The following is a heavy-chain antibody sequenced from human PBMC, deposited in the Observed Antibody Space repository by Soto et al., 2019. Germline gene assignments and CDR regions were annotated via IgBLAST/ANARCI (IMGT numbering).Heavy chain of an antibody. Sequence: QITLKESGPPLVRPAQTLTLTCAFSGFSLTTTSMGVAWIRQPQGKALEWLALIYWDDDQRYSPSLKDRLTISKDTSRSRVVLTISNMNPEDTGTYFCAHAGDYDLLSFDHWGPGTLVTVSS. CDR2: IYWDDDQ. D-gene: IGHD4-17*01. V-gene: IGHV2-5*02. CDR3: AHAGDYDLLSFDH. J-gene: IGHJ4*02. CDR1: GFSLTTTSMG.